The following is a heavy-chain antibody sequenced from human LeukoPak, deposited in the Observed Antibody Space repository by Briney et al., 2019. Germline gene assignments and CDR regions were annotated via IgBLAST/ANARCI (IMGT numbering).Heavy chain of an antibody. J-gene: IGHJ4*02. V-gene: IGHV3-23*01. Sequence: GGSLRLSCAASGFTFSSYAMSWVRQAPGKGLEWVSAISGSGGSTYYADSVKGRFTISRDNSKNTLYLQMNSLRAEDTAVYYCAQNKGPELELFYFDYWGQGTLVTVSS. CDR1: GFTFSSYA. D-gene: IGHD1-7*01. CDR2: ISGSGGST. CDR3: AQNKGPELELFYFDY.